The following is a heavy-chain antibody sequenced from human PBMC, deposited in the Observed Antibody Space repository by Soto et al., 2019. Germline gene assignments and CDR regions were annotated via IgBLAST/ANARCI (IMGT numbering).Heavy chain of an antibody. CDR2: IGASGDIT. Sequence: LRLSCAASGFSFTNFAMSWVRQAPGKGLEWVAGIGASGDITWYADSVKGRLSISRDNSKNTLYLQLNSLRFEDTAVYYCAKDDFTDRGDDYFGYWGPGTLVTVSS. CDR1: GFSFTNFA. CDR3: AKDDFTDRGDDYFGY. J-gene: IGHJ4*02. V-gene: IGHV3-23*01. D-gene: IGHD2-21*02.